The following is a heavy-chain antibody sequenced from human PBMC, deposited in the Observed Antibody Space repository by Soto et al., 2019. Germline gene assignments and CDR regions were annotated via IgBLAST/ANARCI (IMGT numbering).Heavy chain of an antibody. D-gene: IGHD2-2*01. CDR2: ISAYNGNT. CDR3: ARVNYCSRTSCSREPHY. V-gene: IGHV1-18*01. Sequence: GASVKVSCKASGYTFTSCGISWGRQAPGQGLEWMGWISAYNGNTNYAQKLQGRATMTTDTSTSTAYMELRSLRSDDTAVYYCARVNYCSRTSCSREPHYRGPATLVTVSS. J-gene: IGHJ4*02. CDR1: GYTFTSCG.